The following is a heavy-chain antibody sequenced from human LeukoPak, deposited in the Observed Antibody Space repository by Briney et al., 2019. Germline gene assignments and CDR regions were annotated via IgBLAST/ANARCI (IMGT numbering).Heavy chain of an antibody. CDR2: IKSDGSST. J-gene: IGHJ4*02. Sequence: PGGSLRLSCAASGFTFSSYWMHWVRHAPGKGLVWVSRIKSDGSSTSYADSVKCRFTISIDNAKNTLYLQMNILRAEDTAVYYCTRVPYLGGQGTLVTVSS. V-gene: IGHV3-74*01. D-gene: IGHD2/OR15-2a*01. CDR3: TRVPYL. CDR1: GFTFSSYW.